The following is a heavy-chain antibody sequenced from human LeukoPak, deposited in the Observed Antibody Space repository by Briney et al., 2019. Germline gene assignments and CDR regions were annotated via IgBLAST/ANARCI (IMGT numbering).Heavy chain of an antibody. V-gene: IGHV1-2*02. CDR3: ARSGYYYYYCGMDV. CDR1: GYTFTGYY. D-gene: IGHD3-22*01. CDR2: INPNSGGT. Sequence: GASVKVSCKASGYTFTGYYMHWVRQAPGQGLEWMGWINPNSGGTNYAQKFQGRVTMTRDTSISTAYMELSRLRSDDTAVYYCARSGYYYYYCGMDVWGQGTTVTVSS. J-gene: IGHJ6*02.